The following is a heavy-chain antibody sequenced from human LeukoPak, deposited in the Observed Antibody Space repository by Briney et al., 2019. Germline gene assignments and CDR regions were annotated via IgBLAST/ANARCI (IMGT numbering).Heavy chain of an antibody. V-gene: IGHV3-7*01. D-gene: IGHD3-3*01. CDR3: ARDFSWSGYYTPPALDY. J-gene: IGHJ4*02. CDR2: IKQDGSEK. CDR1: GFTFSSYW. Sequence: GGSLRLSCAASGFTFSSYWMSWVRQAPGKGLEWVANIKQDGSEKYYVDSVKGRFTISRDNAKNSLYLQMNSLRAEATAVYYCARDFSWSGYYTPPALDYWGQGTLVTVSS.